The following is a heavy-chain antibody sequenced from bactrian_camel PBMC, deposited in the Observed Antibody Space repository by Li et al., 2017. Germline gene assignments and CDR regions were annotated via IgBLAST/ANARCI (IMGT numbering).Heavy chain of an antibody. CDR3: AGEVLFGTCPTNDVAY. D-gene: IGHD7*01. CDR1: GNTYRSWC. J-gene: IGHJ4*01. CDR2: IHTGDGST. V-gene: IGHV3S1*01. Sequence: HVQLVESGGGSVQAGGSLRLSCAASGNTYRSWCMGWFRQAPGKEREGVATIHTGDGSTFYVDSVKGRFAISRDNAKNTLYLQMNSLKPEDTAVYYCAGEVLFGTCPTNDVAYWSKGTQVTVS.